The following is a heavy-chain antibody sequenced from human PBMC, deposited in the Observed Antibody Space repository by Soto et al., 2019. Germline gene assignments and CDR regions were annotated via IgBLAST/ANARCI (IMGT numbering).Heavy chain of an antibody. CDR3: ARHRRSSSGLDP. CDR1: GGSISSGGYY. D-gene: IGHD6-25*01. J-gene: IGHJ5*02. CDR2: IYYSGST. V-gene: IGHV4-31*03. Sequence: SETLSLTCTVSGGSISSGGYYWSWIRQHPGKGLEWIGYIYYSGSTYYDPSLKSRVTISVDTPKNQFSLKLSSVTAADTAVYYWARHRRSSSGLDPGGQGALVTVSS.